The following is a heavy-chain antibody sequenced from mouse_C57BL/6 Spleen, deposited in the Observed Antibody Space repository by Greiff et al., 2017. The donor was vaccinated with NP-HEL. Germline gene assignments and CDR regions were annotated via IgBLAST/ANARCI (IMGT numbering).Heavy chain of an antibody. D-gene: IGHD1-1*01. CDR2: ISDGGSYT. V-gene: IGHV5-4*03. CDR1: GFTFSSYA. Sequence: EVMLVESGGGLVKPGGSLKLSCAASGFTFSSYAMSWVRQTPEKRLEWVATISDGGSYTYYPDNVKGRFTISRDNAKNNLYLQMSHLKSEDTAMYYCARCYYYGSSSPFAYWGQGTLVTVSA. CDR3: ARCYYYGSSSPFAY. J-gene: IGHJ3*01.